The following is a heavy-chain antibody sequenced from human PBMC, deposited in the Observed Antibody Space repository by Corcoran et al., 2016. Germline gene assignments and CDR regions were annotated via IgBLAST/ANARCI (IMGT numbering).Heavy chain of an antibody. Sequence: QVQLQQWGAGLLKPSETLSLTCAVYGGSFSGYYWSWIRQPPGKGLEWIGEINHSGSTNYNPSLKSRVTISVATSKNQCSLKLSTVTAADTAGYYCASEYYDLWGSQTPYYYYGMDVWGQGTTVTVSS. CDR3: ASEYYDLWGSQTPYYYYGMDV. CDR2: INHSGST. CDR1: GGSFSGYY. J-gene: IGHJ6*02. D-gene: IGHD3-3*01. V-gene: IGHV4-34*01.